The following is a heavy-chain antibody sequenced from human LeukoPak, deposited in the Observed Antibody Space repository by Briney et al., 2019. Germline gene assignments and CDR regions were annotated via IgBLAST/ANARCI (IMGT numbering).Heavy chain of an antibody. Sequence: SETLSLTCAVYGGSFSGYYWSWLRQPPGKGLEWIGEINHSGSTNYNPPLKSRVTISVDTSKNQFSLKLSSVTAADTAVYYCASRSYGYATYYYYMDVWGKGTTVTVSS. J-gene: IGHJ6*03. CDR3: ASRSYGYATYYYYMDV. D-gene: IGHD5-18*01. CDR2: INHSGST. V-gene: IGHV4-34*01. CDR1: GGSFSGYY.